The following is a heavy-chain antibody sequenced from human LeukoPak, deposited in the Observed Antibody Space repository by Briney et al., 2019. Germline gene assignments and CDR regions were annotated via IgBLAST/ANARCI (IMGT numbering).Heavy chain of an antibody. CDR2: ISYDGSNK. CDR3: ARGPKSDAFDI. CDR1: GFTFHGYA. Sequence: GGSLRLSCAASGFTFHGYAMSWVRQAPGKGLEWVAVISYDGSNKYYADSVKGRFTISRDNSKNTLYLQMNSLRAEDTAVYYCARGPKSDAFDIWGQGTMVTVSS. V-gene: IGHV3-30*04. J-gene: IGHJ3*02.